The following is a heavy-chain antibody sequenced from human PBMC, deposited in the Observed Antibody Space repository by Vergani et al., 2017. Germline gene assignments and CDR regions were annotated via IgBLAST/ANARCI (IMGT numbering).Heavy chain of an antibody. CDR3: ARDVIVGMGYYYYGMDV. Sequence: QLQLQESGPGLVKPSETLSLTCTVSGGSISSSSYYWGWIRQPPGKGLEWIGSIYYSGSTYYNPSLKSRVTISVDTSKNQFSLKLSSVTAADTAVYYCARDVIVGMGYYYYGMDVWGQGTTVTVSS. J-gene: IGHJ6*02. CDR1: GGSISSSSYY. D-gene: IGHD2/OR15-2a*01. CDR2: IYYSGST. V-gene: IGHV4-39*07.